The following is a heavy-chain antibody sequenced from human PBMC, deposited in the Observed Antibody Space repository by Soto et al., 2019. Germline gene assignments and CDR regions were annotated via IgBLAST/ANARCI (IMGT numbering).Heavy chain of an antibody. CDR1: GGSFSGYY. J-gene: IGHJ5*02. CDR2: INHSGST. CDR3: ARGHPLIVVVVAATPRWFDP. V-gene: IGHV4-34*01. D-gene: IGHD2-15*01. Sequence: SETLSLTCAVYGGSFSGYYWSWIRQPPGKGLEWIGEINHSGSTNYNPSLKSRVTISVDTSKNQFSLKLSSVTAADTAVYYCARGHPLIVVVVAATPRWFDPWGQGTLVTVSS.